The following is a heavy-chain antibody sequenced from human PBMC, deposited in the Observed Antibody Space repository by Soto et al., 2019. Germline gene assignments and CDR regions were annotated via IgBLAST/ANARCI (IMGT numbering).Heavy chain of an antibody. CDR2: VSASGLNT. CDR3: AKDRLRRTSGYFFDY. Sequence: EVQLLESGGKLVQPGGSLTLSCAASGFTFSTYAMAWVRQAPGKGLEWVSGVSASGLNTDYADPVKGRFYISRDNSQNTVSLHMNSQRAEDTALYYCAKDRLRRTSGYFFDYWCQGTPVTVSS. D-gene: IGHD1-1*01. J-gene: IGHJ4*02. V-gene: IGHV3-23*01. CDR1: GFTFSTYA.